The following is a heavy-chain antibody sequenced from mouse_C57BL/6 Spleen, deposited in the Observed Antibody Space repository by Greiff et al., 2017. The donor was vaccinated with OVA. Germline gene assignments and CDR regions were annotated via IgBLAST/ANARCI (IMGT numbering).Heavy chain of an antibody. CDR2: IDPSDSET. J-gene: IGHJ1*03. CDR1: GYTFTSYW. Sequence: QVQLQQPGAELVRPGSSVKLSCKASGYTFTSYWMHWVKQRPIQGLEWIGNIDPSDSETHYNQKFKDKATLTVDKSSSTAYMQLSSLTSEDSAVYYCARRRSSMENYWYFDVWGTGTTVTVSS. D-gene: IGHD2-10*02. CDR3: ARRRSSMENYWYFDV. V-gene: IGHV1-52*01.